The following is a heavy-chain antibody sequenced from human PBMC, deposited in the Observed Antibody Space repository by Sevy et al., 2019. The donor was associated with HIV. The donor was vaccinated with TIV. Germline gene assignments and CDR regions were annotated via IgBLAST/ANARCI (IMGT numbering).Heavy chain of an antibody. V-gene: IGHV3-33*01. J-gene: IGHJ6*02. CDR1: GFTFSSYG. CDR3: ARDDIPSGSIFGVVIAYCYGMDV. Sequence: GGSLRLSCAASGFTFSSYGMHWVRQAPGKWLEWVAVIWYDGSKKYYADSVKGGFTISRDNSKNTLYLQMNSLRAEDTAVDYCARDDIPSGSIFGVVIAYCYGMDVWGQGTTVTVSS. D-gene: IGHD3-3*01. CDR2: IWYDGSKK.